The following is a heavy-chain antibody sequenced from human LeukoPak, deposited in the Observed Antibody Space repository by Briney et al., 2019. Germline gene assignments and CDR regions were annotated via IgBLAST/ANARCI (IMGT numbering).Heavy chain of an antibody. V-gene: IGHV3-23*01. CDR3: ARGGIITSYAFEI. CDR1: GLTFSSYA. J-gene: IGHJ3*02. CDR2: ISGSGGST. Sequence: PGGSLRLSCAASGLTFSSYAMSWVRQAPGKGLEWVSAISGSGGSTYYADSVKGRFTISRDNAKNSLYLQMDSLRAEDTAVYYCARGGIITSYAFEIWGQGAMVTVSS. D-gene: IGHD3-10*01.